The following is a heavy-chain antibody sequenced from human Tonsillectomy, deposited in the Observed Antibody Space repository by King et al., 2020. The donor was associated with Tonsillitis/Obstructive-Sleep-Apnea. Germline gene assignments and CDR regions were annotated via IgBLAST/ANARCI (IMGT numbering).Heavy chain of an antibody. V-gene: IGHV4-34*01. CDR1: GGSFSGYY. J-gene: IGHJ5*02. CDR2: INHSGST. CDR3: ARVQRGEWLFVPPWFDP. Sequence: VQLQQWGAGLLKPSETLSLTCAVYGGSFSGYYWSWIRQPPGKGLEWIGEINHSGSTNYNPSLKSRVTISVDTSKNQFSLKLSSVTAADTAVYYCARVQRGEWLFVPPWFDPWGQGTLVTVSS. D-gene: IGHD3-3*01.